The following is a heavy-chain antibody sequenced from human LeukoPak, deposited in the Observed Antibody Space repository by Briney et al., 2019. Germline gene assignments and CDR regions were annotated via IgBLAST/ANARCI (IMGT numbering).Heavy chain of an antibody. D-gene: IGHD6-6*01. CDR3: ARARSSIAAYDY. V-gene: IGHV3-23*01. J-gene: IGHJ4*02. CDR1: GFTFSSSA. CDR2: ISNNGGYT. Sequence: PGGSLRLSCAASGFTFSSSAMSWVRQAPGKGLEWVSAISNNGGYTYYADSVKGRFTISRDNSKNTLYLQMNSLRAEDTAVYYCARARSSIAAYDYWGQGTLVTVSS.